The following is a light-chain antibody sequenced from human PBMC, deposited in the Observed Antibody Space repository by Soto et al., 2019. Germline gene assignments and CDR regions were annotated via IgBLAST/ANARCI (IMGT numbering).Light chain of an antibody. V-gene: IGKV3-11*01. CDR3: QQRSNWYT. Sequence: EIVLTQSPATLSLSPGERATLSCRASQSVSSYLAWYQQKPGQAPRLLIYDASNRASGIPARLSGSGSETDFAMTISGLEPEDFEVYYCQQRSNWYTSGQGTPHEIK. CDR1: QSVSSY. J-gene: IGKJ2*01. CDR2: DAS.